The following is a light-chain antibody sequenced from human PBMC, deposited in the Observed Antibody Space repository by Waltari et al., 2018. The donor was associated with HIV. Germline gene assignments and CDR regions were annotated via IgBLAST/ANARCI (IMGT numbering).Light chain of an antibody. CDR1: SSNIGSNT. V-gene: IGLV1-44*01. J-gene: IGLJ2*01. CDR3: AAWDGSLNGHVV. CDR2: SNN. Sequence: QSVLTQPPSASGTPGQRVTISCSGSSSNIGSNTGNWYQQLPGTAPKLLIYSNNHRPSGVPDRFSGSKSGTSASLAISGLQSEDEADYYCAAWDGSLNGHVVFGGGTKLTVL.